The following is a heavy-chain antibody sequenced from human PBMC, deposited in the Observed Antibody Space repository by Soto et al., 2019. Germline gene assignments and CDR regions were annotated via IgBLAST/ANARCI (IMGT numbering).Heavy chain of an antibody. Sequence: PSETLSLTCTVSGGSISSSSYYWGWIRQPPGKGLEWIGSIFYSGSTYYNPSLKSRVTISVDTSKNQFSLKLSSVTAADTAVYYCARVITGTTFYYYYGMDVWGQGTTVTVSS. V-gene: IGHV4-39*01. CDR2: IFYSGST. J-gene: IGHJ6*02. D-gene: IGHD1-7*01. CDR3: ARVITGTTFYYYYGMDV. CDR1: GGSISSSSYY.